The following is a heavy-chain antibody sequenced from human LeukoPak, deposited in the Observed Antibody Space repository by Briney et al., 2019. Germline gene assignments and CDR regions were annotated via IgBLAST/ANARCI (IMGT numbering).Heavy chain of an antibody. CDR2: ITASSTYI. Sequence: GGSLRLSCAASGFSFSRSSMGWVRQAPGKGLEWVSSITASSTYIYYADSVKGRFTISRDNVEKSVYLQMNSLRAEDTAVYYCAREYYYDEDAGNYWGQGRLVTVSS. CDR1: GFSFSRSS. V-gene: IGHV3-21*01. CDR3: AREYYYDEDAGNY. J-gene: IGHJ4*02. D-gene: IGHD3-22*01.